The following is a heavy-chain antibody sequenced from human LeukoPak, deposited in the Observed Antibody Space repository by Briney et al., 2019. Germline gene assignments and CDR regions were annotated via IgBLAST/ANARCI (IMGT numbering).Heavy chain of an antibody. J-gene: IGHJ4*02. D-gene: IGHD5-24*01. CDR1: GFTFSSYA. Sequence: PGGSLRLSCAASGFTFSSYAINWVRQAPGKGLEWVSCISSSGSYIYYADSVKGRFTISRDNAKNSLYLQMNSLRDEDTAVYYCARAAYNAADYWGQGTLVTVSS. CDR2: ISSSGSYI. V-gene: IGHV3-21*01. CDR3: ARAAYNAADY.